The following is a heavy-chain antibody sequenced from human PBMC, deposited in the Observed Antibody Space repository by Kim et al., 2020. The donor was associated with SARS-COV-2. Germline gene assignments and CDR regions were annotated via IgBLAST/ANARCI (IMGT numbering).Heavy chain of an antibody. J-gene: IGHJ6*03. D-gene: IGHD3-16*01. Sequence: RKFKGRVTMTRDTSISTAYMELSRLRSDDTAVYYCARVGGYYYYYYMDVWGKGTTVTVSS. V-gene: IGHV1-2*02. CDR3: ARVGGYYYYYYMDV.